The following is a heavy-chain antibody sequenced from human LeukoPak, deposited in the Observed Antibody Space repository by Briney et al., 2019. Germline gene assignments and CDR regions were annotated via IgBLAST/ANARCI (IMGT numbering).Heavy chain of an antibody. Sequence: PGGSLRLSCVASGFTFSSYWMSWVRQAPGKGLEWVANIKQDGTQNYYVDSVKGRFTISRDNAENSLYLQMNSLRADETAVYYCARLRPYSSTWYAYYGMDVWGQGTTVTVSS. D-gene: IGHD6-13*01. CDR1: GFTFSSYW. CDR3: ARLRPYSSTWYAYYGMDV. J-gene: IGHJ6*02. CDR2: IKQDGTQN. V-gene: IGHV3-7*04.